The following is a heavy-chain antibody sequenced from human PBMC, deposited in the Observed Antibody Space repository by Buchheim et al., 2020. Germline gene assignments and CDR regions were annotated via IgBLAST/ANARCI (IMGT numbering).Heavy chain of an antibody. J-gene: IGHJ6*01. Sequence: QLQLQESGPGLVKPSETLSLTCTVSGGSISSSSYYWGWIRQHPGKGLEWIGSIYYSGSTYYNPSLKSRVTISVDTSKNQFSLKLSSVTAADTAVYYCARRYCSGGSCYRYYYYGMDVWGQGTT. D-gene: IGHD2-15*01. CDR3: ARRYCSGGSCYRYYYYGMDV. CDR1: GGSISSSSYY. V-gene: IGHV4-39*01. CDR2: IYYSGST.